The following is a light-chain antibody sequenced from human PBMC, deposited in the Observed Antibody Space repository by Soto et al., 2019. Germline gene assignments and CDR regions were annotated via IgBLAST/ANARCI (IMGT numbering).Light chain of an antibody. CDR1: SGHSSYI. CDR2: VEGSGSY. CDR3: ETWDSNTRV. J-gene: IGLJ3*02. V-gene: IGLV4-60*02. Sequence: QLVLTQSSSASASLGSSVKLTSTLRSGHSSYIIAWHQQQAGKAPRYLMKVEGSGSYNKGSGVPDRFSGSSSGADRYLTISNLQFEDEADYYCETWDSNTRVFGGGTKVTVL.